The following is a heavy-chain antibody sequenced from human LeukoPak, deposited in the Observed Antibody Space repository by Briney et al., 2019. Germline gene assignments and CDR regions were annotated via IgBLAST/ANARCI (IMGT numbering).Heavy chain of an antibody. CDR1: GFPFSSYS. CDR2: ISSSSSYI. Sequence: GGSLRLSCGASGFPFSSYSMNWVRQAPGKGLEWVSSISSSSSYIYYADSVKGRFTISIDNAKNSLHLQMNSQRAEDTAVYYCARDRERGDYWGQGTLVTVSS. V-gene: IGHV3-21*01. J-gene: IGHJ4*02. D-gene: IGHD3-10*01. CDR3: ARDRERGDY.